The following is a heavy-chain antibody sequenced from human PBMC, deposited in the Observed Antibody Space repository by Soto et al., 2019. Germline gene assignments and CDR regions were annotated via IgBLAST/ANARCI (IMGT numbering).Heavy chain of an antibody. Sequence: GGSLRLSCAASGCTCGSYSMSWVRQAPGKGLEWVSYISSSSSTIYYADSVKGRFTISRDNAKNSLYLQMNSLRAEDTAVYYCARHKTGTTAFDIWGQGTMVTVSS. CDR2: ISSSSSTI. CDR1: GCTCGSYS. CDR3: ARHKTGTTAFDI. J-gene: IGHJ3*02. V-gene: IGHV3-48*01. D-gene: IGHD1-1*01.